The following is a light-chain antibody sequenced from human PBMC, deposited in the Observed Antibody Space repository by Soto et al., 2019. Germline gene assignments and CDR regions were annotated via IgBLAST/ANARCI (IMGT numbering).Light chain of an antibody. J-gene: IGKJ1*01. Sequence: EIVLTQSPATLPLSPGERATLSCRASQSVSSSYLAWYQQKPGQAPRLLIYGASKRATGIPDRFSGSGSGTDLTLTISRLEPEDFAVYYCQQYGGSPPTFGQGTKVDIK. CDR3: QQYGGSPPT. CDR2: GAS. V-gene: IGKV3-20*01. CDR1: QSVSSSY.